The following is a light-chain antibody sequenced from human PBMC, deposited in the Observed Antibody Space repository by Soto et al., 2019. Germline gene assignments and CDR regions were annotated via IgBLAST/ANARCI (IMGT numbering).Light chain of an antibody. J-gene: IGLJ1*01. CDR2: EVN. CDR1: SSDVGAYNY. V-gene: IGLV2-8*01. Sequence: QSVLTQPPSASGSPGQSVTISRTGTSSDVGAYNYVSWYQQHPGKAPKLMIYEVNKRPSGVPDRFSGSKSGNTASLSVSGLQAEDEADYYCTSYAGRNNLGVFGTGTKVTVL. CDR3: TSYAGRNNLGV.